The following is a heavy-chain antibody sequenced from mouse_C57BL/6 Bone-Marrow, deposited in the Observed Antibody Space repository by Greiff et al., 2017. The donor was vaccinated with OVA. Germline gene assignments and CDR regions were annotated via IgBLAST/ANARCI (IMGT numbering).Heavy chain of an antibody. CDR3: ARRRITTVVADY. CDR2: INPNNGGT. CDR1: GYTFTDYY. Sequence: VQLQQSGPELVKPGASVKISCKASGYTFTDYYMNWVKQSHGKSLEWIGDINPNNGGTSYNQKFKGKATLTVDKSSSTAYMELRSLTSEDSAVYYCARRRITTVVADYWGQGTTLTVSS. D-gene: IGHD1-1*01. J-gene: IGHJ2*01. V-gene: IGHV1-26*01.